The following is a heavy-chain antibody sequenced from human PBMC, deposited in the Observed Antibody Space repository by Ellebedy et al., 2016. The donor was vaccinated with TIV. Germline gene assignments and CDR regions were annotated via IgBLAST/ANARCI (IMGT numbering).Heavy chain of an antibody. Sequence: GESLKISCVASGFTFSTYGMHWVRQAPGKGLEWVAFKRFDGRNEYNGDSVKGRFIISRDLSKNTLYLQINRLRSEDTGIYYCTRETNPPPGALAGTGFDCWGQGTLVIVSS. J-gene: IGHJ4*02. CDR2: KRFDGRNE. CDR3: TRETNPPPGALAGTGFDC. D-gene: IGHD3-10*01. CDR1: GFTFSTYG. V-gene: IGHV3-30*02.